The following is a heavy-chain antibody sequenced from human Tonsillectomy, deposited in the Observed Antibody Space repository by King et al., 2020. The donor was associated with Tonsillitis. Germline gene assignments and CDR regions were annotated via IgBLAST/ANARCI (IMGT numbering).Heavy chain of an antibody. J-gene: IGHJ3*02. CDR2: IGTAGDT. CDR3: ARGYSYMYDI. CDR1: GFTFSSYD. D-gene: IGHD3-16*02. Sequence: VQLVEFGGGLVQPGGSLRLSCAASGFTFSSYDMHWVRQVTGKGLEWVSAIGTAGDTYYPGSVRGRFTTPRENAKNSLYLQMNSVRAGDTAVYYCARGYSYMYDIWGQGTMVTVSS. V-gene: IGHV3-13*01.